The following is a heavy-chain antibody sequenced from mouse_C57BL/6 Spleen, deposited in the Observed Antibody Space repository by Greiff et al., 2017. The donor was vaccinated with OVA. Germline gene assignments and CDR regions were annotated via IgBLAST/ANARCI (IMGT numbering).Heavy chain of an antibody. J-gene: IGHJ1*03. CDR2: IYPGDGDT. CDR3: ANSGYGSSYWYFDV. Sequence: QVQLQQSGPELVKPGASVKLSCKASGYAFSSSWMNWVKQRPGKGLEWIGRIYPGDGDTNYNGKFKGKATLTADKSSSTAYMQLSSLTSEDSAVYFWANSGYGSSYWYFDVWGTGTSVTVSS. D-gene: IGHD1-1*01. V-gene: IGHV1-82*01. CDR1: GYAFSSSW.